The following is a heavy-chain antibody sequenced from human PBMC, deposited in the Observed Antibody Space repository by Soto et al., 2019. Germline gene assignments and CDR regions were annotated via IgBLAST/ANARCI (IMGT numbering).Heavy chain of an antibody. CDR3: ARNKQQLRWFDP. D-gene: IGHD6-13*01. CDR2: MNPNSGNT. J-gene: IGHJ5*02. CDR1: GDTFTSYD. Sequence: QVQLVQSGAEVKKPGASVKVSCKASGDTFTSYDINWVRQAAGQGLEWMGWMNPNSGNTGYAQKFQGRVTMTRNTSISKAYMEMNSLRSDDTDVYYCARNKQQLRWFDPWGQGTLVTVSS. V-gene: IGHV1-8*01.